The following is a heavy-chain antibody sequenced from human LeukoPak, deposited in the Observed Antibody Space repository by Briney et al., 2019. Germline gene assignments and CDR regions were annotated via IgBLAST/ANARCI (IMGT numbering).Heavy chain of an antibody. CDR3: AKGARGYSNSPIDS. CDR2: ISGSGGNT. CDR1: GFTFSSYA. Sequence: GGSLRLSCAASGFTFSSYAMTWVRQAPGKGLEWVSVISGSGGNTYYGDSVKGRFTISRDNSKSTLYVQMNSLRAEDTAVYYCAKGARGYSNSPIDSWGQGTLVTVSS. J-gene: IGHJ4*02. D-gene: IGHD6-13*01. V-gene: IGHV3-23*01.